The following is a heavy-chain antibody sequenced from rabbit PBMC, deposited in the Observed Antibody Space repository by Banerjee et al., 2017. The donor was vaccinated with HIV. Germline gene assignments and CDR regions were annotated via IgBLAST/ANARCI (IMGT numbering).Heavy chain of an antibody. CDR2: IYTGSSGST. Sequence: QEQLVESGGGLVKPEGSLTLTCKASGFSFSSSYYMCWVRQAPGKGLEWIACIYTGSSGSTYYASWAKGRFTISKTSSTTVTLQMTSLTAADTATYFCARGDYSYVYAAYVWGPGTLVTVS. CDR1: GFSFSSSYY. J-gene: IGHJ6*01. CDR3: ARGDYSYVYAAYV. D-gene: IGHD6-1*01. V-gene: IGHV1S45*01.